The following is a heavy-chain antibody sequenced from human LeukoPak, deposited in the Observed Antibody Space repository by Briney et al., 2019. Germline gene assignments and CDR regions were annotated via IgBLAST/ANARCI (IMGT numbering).Heavy chain of an antibody. Sequence: GASVKVSCKASGYTFTGYYMHWVRQAPGQGLEWMGRINPNSGGTNYAQKFQGRVTMTRDTSISTAYMELSRLRSDDTAVYYCATSGPITMVRGGRPDYWGQGTLVTVSS. CDR1: GYTFTGYY. J-gene: IGHJ4*02. D-gene: IGHD3-10*01. V-gene: IGHV1-2*06. CDR3: ATSGPITMVRGGRPDY. CDR2: INPNSGGT.